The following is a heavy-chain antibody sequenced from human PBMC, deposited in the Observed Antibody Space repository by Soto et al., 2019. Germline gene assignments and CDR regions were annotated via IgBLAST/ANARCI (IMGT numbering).Heavy chain of an antibody. Sequence: QVQLVQSGAEVKKPGASVKVSCKTSGYIFTAYSMHWVRQAPGQGLEWMGVVNPSGGSTNYAQKFQGRITMTRDTSTSTVYMDLSSLTSEDTAVYYCARGGHNSGWYRTFDSWGQGTLVTVSS. CDR2: VNPSGGST. D-gene: IGHD6-13*01. J-gene: IGHJ4*02. CDR1: GYIFTAYS. V-gene: IGHV1-46*01. CDR3: ARGGHNSGWYRTFDS.